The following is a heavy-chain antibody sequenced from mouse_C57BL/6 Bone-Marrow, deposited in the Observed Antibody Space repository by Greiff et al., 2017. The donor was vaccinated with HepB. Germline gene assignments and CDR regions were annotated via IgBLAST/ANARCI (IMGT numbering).Heavy chain of an antibody. D-gene: IGHD2-4*01. CDR3: ARRYDWGYFDV. J-gene: IGHJ1*03. CDR2: ISNGGGST. CDR1: GFTFSDYY. Sequence: EVQLQESGGGLVQPGGSLKLSCAASGFTFSDYYMYWVRQTPEKRLEWVAYISNGGGSTYYPDTVKGRFTISRDNAKNTLYLQMSRLKSEDTAMYYCARRYDWGYFDVWGTGTTVTVSS. V-gene: IGHV5-12*01.